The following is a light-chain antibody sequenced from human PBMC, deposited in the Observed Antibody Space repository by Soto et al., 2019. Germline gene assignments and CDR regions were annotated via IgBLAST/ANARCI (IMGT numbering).Light chain of an antibody. CDR3: SSYRSTGSLV. V-gene: IGLV2-11*01. J-gene: IGLJ1*01. CDR2: DVI. Sequence: QSVLTQPRSVSGSPGQSVTFSCTGTSSDVGAYIYVSWYQQHPGKAPKLIIYDVIKRPSGVPDRFSGSKSGNTASLTISGLQAEDEADYYCSSYRSTGSLVFGTGTKVTVL. CDR1: SSDVGAYIY.